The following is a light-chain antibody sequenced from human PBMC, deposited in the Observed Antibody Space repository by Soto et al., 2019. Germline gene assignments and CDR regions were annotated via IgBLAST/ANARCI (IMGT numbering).Light chain of an antibody. J-gene: IGKJ1*01. CDR1: QTMSGL. Sequence: DIQMTQSPSTLSGSVGDRVTITCRASQTMSGLFSWYHHKPWKAPNLLIYKASTLKSGVPSRFSGSGSGTEFTLTISSLQPDDFATYYCQHYNSYSEAFGQGTKVDI. CDR3: QHYNSYSEA. CDR2: KAS. V-gene: IGKV1-5*03.